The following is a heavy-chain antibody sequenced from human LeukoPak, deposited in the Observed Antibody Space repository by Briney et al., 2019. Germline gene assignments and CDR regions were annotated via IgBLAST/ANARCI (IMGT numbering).Heavy chain of an antibody. Sequence: HPGGSLRLSCAASGFTFSSYGMHWVRQAPGKGMEWVAVISYDGSNKYYADSVKGRFTISRDNSKNTLYLQMNSLRAEDTAVYYCAKELFATNTLQHVHYYDSSAEREIDYWGQGTLVTVSS. D-gene: IGHD3-22*01. CDR1: GFTFSSYG. CDR2: ISYDGSNK. CDR3: AKELFATNTLQHVHYYDSSAEREIDY. V-gene: IGHV3-30*18. J-gene: IGHJ4*02.